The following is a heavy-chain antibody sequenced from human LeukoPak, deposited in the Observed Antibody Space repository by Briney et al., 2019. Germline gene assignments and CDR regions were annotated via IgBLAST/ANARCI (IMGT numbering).Heavy chain of an antibody. CDR3: AKDPAWEDIVVVPDY. D-gene: IGHD2-2*01. V-gene: IGHV3-23*01. Sequence: GGSLRLSCAASGFPFSSYVMSWVRQAPGKGLEWVSAISGSGGSTYYADAVKGRFTISRDNSKNTLYLQMNSLRAEDTAVYYCAKDPAWEDIVVVPDYWGQGTLVTVSS. CDR1: GFPFSSYV. J-gene: IGHJ4*02. CDR2: ISGSGGST.